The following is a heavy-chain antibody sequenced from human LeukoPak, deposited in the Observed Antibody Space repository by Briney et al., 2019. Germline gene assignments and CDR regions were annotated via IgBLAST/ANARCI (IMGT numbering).Heavy chain of an antibody. CDR1: GGSFSGYY. Sequence: PSETLSLTCAVYGGSFSGYYWSWIRQPPGKGLEWIGEINHSGSTNYNPSLKSRVTISVDTSKNQFSLKLSSVTAADTAVYYCARGRRNRKPRGPNYFDYWGQGTLVTVSS. CDR3: ARGRRNRKPRGPNYFDY. J-gene: IGHJ4*02. D-gene: IGHD1-14*01. V-gene: IGHV4-34*01. CDR2: INHSGST.